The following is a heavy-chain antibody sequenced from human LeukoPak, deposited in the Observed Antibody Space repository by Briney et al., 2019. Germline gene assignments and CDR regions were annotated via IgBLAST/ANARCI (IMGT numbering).Heavy chain of an antibody. CDR2: ITGSGGDT. D-gene: IGHD1-26*01. CDR3: AKDLAWELSHGWDP. V-gene: IGHV3-23*01. CDR1: RFTFSTYA. J-gene: IGHJ5*02. Sequence: PGGSLRLSCAASRFTFSTYAMSWVRQAPGKGLEWVSGITGSGGDTYYADSVKGRFTISRDNSKNTLYLQMNTLRAEDTAVYYCAKDLAWELSHGWDPWGQGTLVTVSS.